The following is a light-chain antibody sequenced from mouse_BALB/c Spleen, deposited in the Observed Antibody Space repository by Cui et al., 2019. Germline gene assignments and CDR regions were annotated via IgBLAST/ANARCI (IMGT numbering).Light chain of an antibody. J-gene: IGKJ4*01. CDR1: QTIGTW. V-gene: IGKV12-98*01. CDR3: QQLYSTPLT. Sequence: DIQMTQSPASQSASLGESVTITCLASQTIGTWLAWYQQKPGKSPQLLIYAATSLADGVPSRFSGSGSGTKFSFKISSLQAEDVVSYYCQQLYSTPLTFGSGTKLEIK. CDR2: AAT.